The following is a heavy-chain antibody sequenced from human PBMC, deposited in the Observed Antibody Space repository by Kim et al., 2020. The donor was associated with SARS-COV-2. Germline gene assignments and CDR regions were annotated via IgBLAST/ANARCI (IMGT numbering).Heavy chain of an antibody. CDR3: ARHSTKQLIAGALILEFDY. D-gene: IGHD6-19*01. J-gene: IGHJ4*02. Sequence: SETLSLTCTVSGGSISSYYWSWIRQPPGKGLEWIGYIYYSGSTNYNPSLKSRVTISVDTSKNQLSLKLSSVTAADTAGYYCARHSTKQLIAGALILEFDYWGQGTLVTVSS. CDR1: GGSISSYY. V-gene: IGHV4-59*08. CDR2: IYYSGST.